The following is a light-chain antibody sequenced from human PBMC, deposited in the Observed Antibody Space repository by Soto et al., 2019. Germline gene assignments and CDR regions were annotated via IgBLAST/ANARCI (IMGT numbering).Light chain of an antibody. Sequence: QSALSQPASVSGSPGQSITISCTGTSSDVGGYNFVSWYQLHPGKAPKLMIYEVSDRPSGVSNRFSGSKSGNTASLTVSGLQAEDEADYYCSSYGGSNNLVFGGGTKLTVL. V-gene: IGLV2-14*01. CDR1: SSDVGGYNF. J-gene: IGLJ2*01. CDR3: SSYGGSNNLV. CDR2: EVS.